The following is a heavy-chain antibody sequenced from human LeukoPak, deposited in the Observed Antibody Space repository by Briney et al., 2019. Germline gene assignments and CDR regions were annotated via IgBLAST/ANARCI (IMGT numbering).Heavy chain of an antibody. D-gene: IGHD5-12*01. V-gene: IGHV1-8*01. J-gene: IGHJ4*02. CDR1: GYTFTSYD. CDR2: MNPNSGNT. Sequence: ASVKVSCKASGYTFTSYDINWVRQATGQGLEWMGWMNPNSGNTGYAQKFQGRVTMTRNTSISTAYMELSSLRSEDTAVYYCARVNIVATRGGKYYFDYWGQGTLVTVSS. CDR3: ARVNIVATRGGKYYFDY.